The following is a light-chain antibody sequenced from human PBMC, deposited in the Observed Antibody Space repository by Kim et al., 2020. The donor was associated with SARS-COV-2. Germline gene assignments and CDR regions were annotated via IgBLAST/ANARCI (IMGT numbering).Light chain of an antibody. CDR2: EAS. CDR3: QQYVFSPRT. J-gene: IGKJ2*01. V-gene: IGKV3D-20*01. CDR1: QSVSSCF. Sequence: LSPGERATLSCVTSQSVSSCFLAWYQQKPGLAPRLLIHEASTRATGIPDRFSGSGSGTAYTLTISRVEPEDIAVYYCQQYVFSPRTFGQGTKLEI.